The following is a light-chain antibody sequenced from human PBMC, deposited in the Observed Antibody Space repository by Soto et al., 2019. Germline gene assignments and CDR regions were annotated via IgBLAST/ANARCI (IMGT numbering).Light chain of an antibody. CDR2: GAS. J-gene: IGKJ1*01. Sequence: ETALTQSPGTLSLFPGERANLFCRASQRISNNFLAWYQQIPGQAPSLLIFGASSRATGIPDRFSGSGSGTEFTLTIDRLEPEDFAVYYCQQYRRSPPPWTFGQGTKVEIK. CDR1: QRISNNF. V-gene: IGKV3-20*01. CDR3: QQYRRSPPPWT.